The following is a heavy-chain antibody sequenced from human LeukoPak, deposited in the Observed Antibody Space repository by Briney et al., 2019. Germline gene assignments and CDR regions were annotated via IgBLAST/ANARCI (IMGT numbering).Heavy chain of an antibody. V-gene: IGHV3-11*01. J-gene: IGHJ4*02. Sequence: PGGSLRLSCAASGFNFSDYYMSWLRQAPGKGLEWASYISGSGYTIYYADSVKGRFTISRDNAKNSLYLQMTSLRAEDTAVYYCARDHNFHFDYWGQGTLVTVSS. CDR2: ISGSGYTI. CDR1: GFNFSDYY. CDR3: ARDHNFHFDY.